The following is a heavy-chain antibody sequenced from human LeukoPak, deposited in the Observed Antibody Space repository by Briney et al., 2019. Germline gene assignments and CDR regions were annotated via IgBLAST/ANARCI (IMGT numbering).Heavy chain of an antibody. V-gene: IGHV3-30-3*01. J-gene: IGHJ4*02. CDR3: AKGSAAARPYYFDS. CDR2: ISYDGSNK. D-gene: IGHD6-6*01. CDR1: GFTFSSCA. Sequence: GGSLRLSCAASGFTFSSCAMHWVRQAPGKGLEWVAVISYDGSNKYYADSVKGRFTISRDNSRHTLSLQMNGLRADDTAVYYCAKGSAAARPYYFDSWGQGTLVAVSS.